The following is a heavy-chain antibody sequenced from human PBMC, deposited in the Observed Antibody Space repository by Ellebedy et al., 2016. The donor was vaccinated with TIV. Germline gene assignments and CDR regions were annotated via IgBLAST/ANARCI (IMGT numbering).Heavy chain of an antibody. CDR1: GFTFSTYA. V-gene: IGHV3-23*01. CDR3: AKQKSTSAGSSDI. CDR2: ISGSGGGT. Sequence: GESLKISCAASGFTFSTYAMSWVRQAPGRGLEWVSTISGSGGGTYYTDSVKGRFTISRDNSKNTLYLQMNSLRVEDTAVYYCAKQKSTSAGSSDIWGQGAMVTVSS. D-gene: IGHD2-2*01. J-gene: IGHJ3*02.